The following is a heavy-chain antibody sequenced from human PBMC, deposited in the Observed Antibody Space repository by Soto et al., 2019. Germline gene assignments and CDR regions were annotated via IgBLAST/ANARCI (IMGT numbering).Heavy chain of an antibody. J-gene: IGHJ5*02. D-gene: IGHD3-16*02. CDR2: INPSGGST. Sequence: ASVKVSCKASGDTFSSYAISWVRQAPGQGLEWMGVINPSGGSTSYAQKFQGRVTMTRDTSTSTVYMELSSLRSEDTAVYYCARGGGSYRSNWFDPWGQGTLVTVSS. CDR3: ARGGGSYRSNWFDP. CDR1: GDTFSSYA. V-gene: IGHV1-46*03.